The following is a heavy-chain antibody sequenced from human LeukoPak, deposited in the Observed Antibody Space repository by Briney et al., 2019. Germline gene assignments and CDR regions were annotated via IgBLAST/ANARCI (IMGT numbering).Heavy chain of an antibody. CDR2: IKRKTDGETT. D-gene: IGHD5-18*01. CDR3: TTAPSGYAYMNGWHLDY. Sequence: PGGSLRLSCAASGFTFNYAWMSWVRQAPGKGLEWVGRIKRKTDGETTDYAAPVKGRFTISRDDSKNTLYLQMNSLKTEDTALYYCTTAPSGYAYMNGWHLDYWGQGALVTVSS. CDR1: GFTFNYAW. V-gene: IGHV3-15*01. J-gene: IGHJ4*02.